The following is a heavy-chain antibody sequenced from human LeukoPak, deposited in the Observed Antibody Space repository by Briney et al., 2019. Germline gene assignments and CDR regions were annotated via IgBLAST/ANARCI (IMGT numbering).Heavy chain of an antibody. D-gene: IGHD6-19*01. CDR2: ISASGAAI. Sequence: GGSLRLSCRASGFTLSNYAMTWVRQPPGKGLEWVSSISASGAAIFYPDSVQGRFTVSRDTSQNTLFLRMSSLRVEDTAVYYCAKSALYSSGWYGYWGQGTLVTVSS. J-gene: IGHJ4*02. V-gene: IGHV3-23*01. CDR3: AKSALYSSGWYGY. CDR1: GFTLSNYA.